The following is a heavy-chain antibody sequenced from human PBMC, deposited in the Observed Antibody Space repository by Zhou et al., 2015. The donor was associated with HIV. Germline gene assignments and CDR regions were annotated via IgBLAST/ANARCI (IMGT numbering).Heavy chain of an antibody. V-gene: IGHV3-23*04. CDR3: AKGEGHCADNTCFRYFDA. CDR1: GFSLYNYA. J-gene: IGHJ5*02. CDR2: ISGSGGNA. D-gene: IGHD2-8*02. Sequence: EVQVVESGGRVIQPGESRRVSCAATGFSLYNYAVTWVRQAPGKGLEWVSTISGSGGNAYYADSVKGRFIISRDNSRNTLYLQMDSLRVEDTAVYYCAKGEGHCADNTCFRYFDAWGKGSLVTVSS.